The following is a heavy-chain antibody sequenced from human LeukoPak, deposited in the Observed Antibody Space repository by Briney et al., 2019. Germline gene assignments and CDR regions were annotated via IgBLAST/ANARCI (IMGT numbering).Heavy chain of an antibody. CDR1: GFTFSSYS. J-gene: IGHJ6*02. Sequence: GGSLRLSCAASGFTFSSYSMNWVRQAPGKGLEWVSSISSSSSYIYYADSVKGRFTISRDNAKNSLYLQMNSLRAEDTALYYCSRDHSSYCTSTSCSAFGMDVWGQGTTVTVSS. CDR3: SRDHSSYCTSTSCSAFGMDV. D-gene: IGHD2-2*01. CDR2: ISSSSSYI. V-gene: IGHV3-21*04.